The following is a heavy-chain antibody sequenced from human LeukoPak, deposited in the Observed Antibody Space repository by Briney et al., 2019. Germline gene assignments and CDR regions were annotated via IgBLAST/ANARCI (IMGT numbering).Heavy chain of an antibody. D-gene: IGHD2-15*01. CDR1: GYTFTGYY. CDR3: AGGGCSGGSCYGGFWFDP. J-gene: IGHJ5*02. CDR2: INPNSGGT. V-gene: IGHV1-2*02. Sequence: ASVKVSCKASGYTFTGYYMHWVRQAPGQGLEWMGWINPNSGGTNYAQKFQGRVTMTRDTSISTAYMELSRLRSDDTAVYYCAGGGCSGGSCYGGFWFDPWGQGTLVTVSS.